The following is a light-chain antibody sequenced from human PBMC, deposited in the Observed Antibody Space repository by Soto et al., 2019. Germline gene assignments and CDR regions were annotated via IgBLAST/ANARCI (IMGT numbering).Light chain of an antibody. CDR3: QQYGSSGT. J-gene: IGKJ1*01. V-gene: IGKV3-20*01. Sequence: EIVITQSPATLSVSPGEGATLSCRASQGIGSDYLAWYQQKPGQAPRLLIYGASSRATGVPDRFSGSGSGTDFTLTISRLEPEDFAVYYCQQYGSSGTFGQGTKVDIK. CDR2: GAS. CDR1: QGIGSDY.